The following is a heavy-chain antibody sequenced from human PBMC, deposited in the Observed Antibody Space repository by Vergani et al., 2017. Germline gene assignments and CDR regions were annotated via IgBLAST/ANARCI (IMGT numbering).Heavy chain of an antibody. CDR1: GYTFTGYY. V-gene: IGHV1-18*04. CDR3: ARSPILTGYYPSDY. D-gene: IGHD3-9*01. CDR2: ISAYNGNT. Sequence: QVQLVQSGAEVKKPGASVKVSCKASGYTFTGYYMHWVRQAPGQGLEWMGWISAYNGNTNYAQKLQGRVTMTTDTSTSTAYMELRSLRSDDTAVYYCARSPILTGYYPSDYWGQGTLVTVSS. J-gene: IGHJ4*02.